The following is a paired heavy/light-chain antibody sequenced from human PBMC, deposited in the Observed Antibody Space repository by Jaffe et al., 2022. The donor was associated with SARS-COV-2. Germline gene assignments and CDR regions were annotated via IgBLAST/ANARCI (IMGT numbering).Light chain of an antibody. Sequence: DIVMTQSPLSLPVTPGEPASISCRSSQSLLHSNGNNYLDWYLQKPGQSPQLLIYLGSNRASGVPDRFRGSGSGTDFTLKISRVEAEDVGVYYCMQALQTPYFGQGTKLEIK. J-gene: IGKJ2*01. CDR2: LGS. V-gene: IGKV2-28*01. CDR3: MQALQTPY. CDR1: QSLLHSNGNNY.
Heavy chain of an antibody. CDR1: GFTLSDYY. CDR3: ARHRADFWSGYYRPYNFDS. V-gene: IGHV3-11*01. J-gene: IGHJ4*02. Sequence: QVQLVESGGGLVKPGGSLRVSCAASGFTLSDYYMSWIRQAPGKGLEWVSYITTTGTTIKYADSVKGRFTISRDNAKNSLYLQMNSLRAEDTAVYYCARHRADFWSGYYRPYNFDSWGQGTVVTVSS. CDR2: ITTTGTTI. D-gene: IGHD3-3*01.